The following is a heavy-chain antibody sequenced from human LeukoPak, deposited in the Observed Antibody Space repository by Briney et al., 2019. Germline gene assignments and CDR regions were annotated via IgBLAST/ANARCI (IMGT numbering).Heavy chain of an antibody. CDR3: ARLTGLHDAFDI. J-gene: IGHJ3*02. D-gene: IGHD7-27*01. CDR2: IYPGDSDT. CDR1: GYSFTSYW. Sequence: GEALQISCEGSGYSFTSYWIGRGRQMPGKGLEWMGIIYPGDSDTRYSPSFQGQVTISADKSISTAYLQWSSLKASDTAMYYCARLTGLHDAFDIWGQGTMDTVSS. V-gene: IGHV5-51*01.